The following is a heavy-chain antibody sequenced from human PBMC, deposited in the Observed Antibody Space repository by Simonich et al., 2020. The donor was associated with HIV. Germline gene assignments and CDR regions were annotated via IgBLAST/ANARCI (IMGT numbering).Heavy chain of an antibody. V-gene: IGHV4-38-2*01. Sequence: QVQLQESDPGLVKPSETLSLTCAVSGYSISSGYYWGWIRQPPGKGLEWIGSSYHSGSTYYNPSLKSRVTISVDTSKNQFSLKLSSVTAADTAVYYCARNTATRGSNWYFDLWCRGTLVTVSS. CDR2: SYHSGST. CDR3: ARNTATRGSNWYFDL. CDR1: GYSISSGYY. D-gene: IGHD3-16*01. J-gene: IGHJ2*01.